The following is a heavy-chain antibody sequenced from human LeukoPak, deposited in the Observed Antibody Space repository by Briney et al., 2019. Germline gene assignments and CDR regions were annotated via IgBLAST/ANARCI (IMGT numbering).Heavy chain of an antibody. J-gene: IGHJ4*02. Sequence: PGGSLRLSCAASGFTFDDYAMHWVRQAPGKGLEWVSAISGSGGSTYYADSVKGRFTISRDNSKNTLYLQMNSLRAEDTAVYYCAKDMPLNYDFWSGYPYYFDYWGQGTLVTVSS. V-gene: IGHV3-23*01. CDR2: ISGSGGST. D-gene: IGHD3-3*01. CDR1: GFTFDDYA. CDR3: AKDMPLNYDFWSGYPYYFDY.